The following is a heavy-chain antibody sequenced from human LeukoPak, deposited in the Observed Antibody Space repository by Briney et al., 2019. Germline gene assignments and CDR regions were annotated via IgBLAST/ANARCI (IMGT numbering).Heavy chain of an antibody. V-gene: IGHV3-30*18. D-gene: IGHD2-21*02. CDR2: ISYDGSNK. Sequence: PGGSLRLSCAASGFTFSSYGMHWVRQAPGKGLEWVAVISYDGSNKYYADSVKGRFTISRDNSKNTLYLQMNSLRAEDTAVYYCAKGTAILFDYWGQGTLVTVSS. CDR3: AKGTAILFDY. CDR1: GFTFSSYG. J-gene: IGHJ4*02.